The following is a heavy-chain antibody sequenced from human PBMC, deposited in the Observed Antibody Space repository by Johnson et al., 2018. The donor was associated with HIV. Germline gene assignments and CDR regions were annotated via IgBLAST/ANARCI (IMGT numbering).Heavy chain of an antibody. CDR2: ISWNSGSI. Sequence: VQLVESGGGLVQPGGSLRLSCAASGFTFDDYAMHWVRQAPGKGLEWVSGISWNSGSIGYADSVKGRFTISRDNAKNSLYLQMNSLRAEDTALYYCAKDTEIAARDDAFDIWGLGTMVTVSS. V-gene: IGHV3-9*01. CDR3: AKDTEIAARDDAFDI. CDR1: GFTFDDYA. D-gene: IGHD6-6*01. J-gene: IGHJ3*02.